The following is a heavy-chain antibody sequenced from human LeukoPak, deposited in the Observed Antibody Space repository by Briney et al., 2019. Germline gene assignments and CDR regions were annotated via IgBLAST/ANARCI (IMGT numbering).Heavy chain of an antibody. CDR1: GFTFSSYA. CDR3: ARLKDGAGTDY. Sequence: GGSLRLSCAASGFTFSSYAMSWVRQAPGKGLEWVSSISGSGAVTYYTDSVKGRFTFSRDNSRNTAYLQMNSLRVEDTAVYYCARLKDGAGTDYWGQGTLVTVSS. V-gene: IGHV3-23*01. CDR2: ISGSGAVT. J-gene: IGHJ4*02. D-gene: IGHD1-1*01.